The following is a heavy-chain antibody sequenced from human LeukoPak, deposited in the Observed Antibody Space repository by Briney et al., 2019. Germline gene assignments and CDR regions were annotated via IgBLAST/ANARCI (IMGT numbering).Heavy chain of an antibody. D-gene: IGHD2-2*01. V-gene: IGHV3-30*02. CDR1: GFTFNSYG. CDR3: AKDLVPAAIFVSRWFDP. Sequence: GGSLRLSCAASGFTFNSYGMHWVRQAPGKGLEWVAFIRYDGSNKYYADSVKGRFTISRDNSKNTLYLQMNSQRAEDTAVYYCAKDLVPAAIFVSRWFDPWGQGTLVTVSS. CDR2: IRYDGSNK. J-gene: IGHJ5*02.